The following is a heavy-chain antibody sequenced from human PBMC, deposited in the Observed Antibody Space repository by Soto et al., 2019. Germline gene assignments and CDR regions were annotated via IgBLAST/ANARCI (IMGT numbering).Heavy chain of an antibody. V-gene: IGHV3-21*06. Sequence: XVSLRLSCTGSGFTFSSSTMTWVRQGPGKGLEWVSSISSSSSYIYFADSLKGRFTISRDNAKNSLYLQMNSLRAEDTAVYYCARDIGEMSAVWGQGTQVTAPQ. CDR1: GFTFSSST. CDR2: ISSSSSYI. CDR3: ARDIGEMSAV. D-gene: IGHD3-10*01. J-gene: IGHJ4*02.